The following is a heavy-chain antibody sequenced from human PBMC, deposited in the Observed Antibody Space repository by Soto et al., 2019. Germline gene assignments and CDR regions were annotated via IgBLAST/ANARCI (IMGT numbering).Heavy chain of an antibody. CDR3: ARGALLYSSSWYNYYYGMDV. J-gene: IGHJ6*02. CDR2: INPNSGGT. Sequence: ASVKGSCKASGYTFTGYYMHWVRQAPGQGLEWMGWINPNSGGTNYAQKFQGRVTMTRDTSISTAYMELSRLRSDDTAVYYCARGALLYSSSWYNYYYGMDVWGQGTTVTVSS. CDR1: GYTFTGYY. V-gene: IGHV1-2*02. D-gene: IGHD6-13*01.